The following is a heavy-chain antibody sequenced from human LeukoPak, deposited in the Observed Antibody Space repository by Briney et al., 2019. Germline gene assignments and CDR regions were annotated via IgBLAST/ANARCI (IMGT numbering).Heavy chain of an antibody. Sequence: SVKVSCKASGGTFSSYAISWVRQAPGQGFEWMGGIIPIFGTANYAQKFQGRVTITTDESTSTAYMELSSLRSEDTAVYYCARVPSGDYAEGAFDIWGQGTMVTVSS. CDR3: ARVPSGDYAEGAFDI. D-gene: IGHD4-17*01. CDR2: IIPIFGTA. J-gene: IGHJ3*02. V-gene: IGHV1-69*05. CDR1: GGTFSSYA.